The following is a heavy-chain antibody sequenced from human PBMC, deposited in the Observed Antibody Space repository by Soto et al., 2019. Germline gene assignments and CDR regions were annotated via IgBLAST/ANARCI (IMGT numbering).Heavy chain of an antibody. J-gene: IGHJ6*02. D-gene: IGHD6-19*01. CDR1: GGSISSGDYY. V-gene: IGHV4-30-4*01. CDR2: IYYSGST. Sequence: PSETLSLTCTVSGGSISSGDYYWSWIRQPPGKGLEWIGYIYYSGSTYYNPSLKSRVTISVDRSKNQFSLKLSSVTAADTAVYYCARDFTDSSGPTLGMGVWGQGTTVTVSS. CDR3: ARDFTDSSGPTLGMGV.